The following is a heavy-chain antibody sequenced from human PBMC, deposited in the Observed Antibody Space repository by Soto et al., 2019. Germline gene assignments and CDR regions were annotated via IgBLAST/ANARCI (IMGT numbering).Heavy chain of an antibody. Sequence: PGESLKISCKGSGYSFTSYWIGWVRQMPGKGLEWMGIIYPGDSDTRYSPSFEGQVTISADKSISTAYLQWSSLKASDTAMYYCLSLSGSYAHDAFDSRGQGTMDTGSS. CDR2: IYPGDSDT. D-gene: IGHD1-26*01. J-gene: IGHJ3*02. CDR3: LSLSGSYAHDAFDS. CDR1: GYSFTSYW. V-gene: IGHV5-51*01.